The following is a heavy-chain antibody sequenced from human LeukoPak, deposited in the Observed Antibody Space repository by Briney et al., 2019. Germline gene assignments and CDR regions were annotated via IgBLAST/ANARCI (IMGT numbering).Heavy chain of an antibody. J-gene: IGHJ3*02. CDR2: IIPIFGTA. V-gene: IGHV1-69*13. CDR1: GYTFTGYY. D-gene: IGHD3-22*01. Sequence: GASVKVSCKASGYTFTGYYMHWVRQAPGQGLEWMGGIIPIFGTANYAQKFQGRVTITADESTSTAYMELSSLRSEDTAVYYCARVYYYDSIVDAFDIWGQGTMVTVSS. CDR3: ARVYYYDSIVDAFDI.